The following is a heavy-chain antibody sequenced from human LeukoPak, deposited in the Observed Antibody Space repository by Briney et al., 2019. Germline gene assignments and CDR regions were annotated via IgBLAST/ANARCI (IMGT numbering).Heavy chain of an antibody. J-gene: IGHJ6*02. CDR3: TNSINYYYGMDV. Sequence: PGGSLKLSCAASGFTFSGSAMHWVRQASGKGLGWVGRIRSKANSYATAYAASVKGRFTISRDDSKNTAYLQMNSLKTEDTAVYYCTNSINYYYGMDVWGQGTTVTVSS. D-gene: IGHD2/OR15-2a*01. V-gene: IGHV3-73*01. CDR2: IRSKANSYAT. CDR1: GFTFSGSA.